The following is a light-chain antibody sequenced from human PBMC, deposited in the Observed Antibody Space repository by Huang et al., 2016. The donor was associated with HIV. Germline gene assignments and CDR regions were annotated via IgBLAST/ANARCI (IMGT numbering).Light chain of an antibody. CDR2: GAS. CDR1: QSISSN. V-gene: IGKV3-15*01. CDR3: QQYDQWPPGYT. J-gene: IGKJ2*01. Sequence: EIVMTQSPATLFVSPGERATLACRVSQSISSNLAWYQQKPGQAPRVLIYGASTRASCVPARFSGAGSGTEFTLTISSLQSEDLAVYYCQQYDQWPPGYTFGQGTKL.